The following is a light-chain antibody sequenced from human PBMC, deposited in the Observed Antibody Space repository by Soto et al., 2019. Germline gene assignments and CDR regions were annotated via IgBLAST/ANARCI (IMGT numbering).Light chain of an antibody. J-gene: IGKJ2*01. CDR2: GAS. CDR1: QSXXXX. Sequence: EIVMTQSPATLSVSPGEGATLSCRAXQSXXXXXAWYQQQPGQAPRLLIYGASTRATGIPARFSGGGSGTDFTLTISSLQSEDFAIYYCQQYNQWPLYTFGQGTKLEI. V-gene: IGKV3-15*01. CDR3: QQYNQWPLYT.